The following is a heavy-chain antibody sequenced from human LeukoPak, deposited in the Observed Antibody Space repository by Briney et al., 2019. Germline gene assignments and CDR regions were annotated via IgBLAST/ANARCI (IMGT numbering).Heavy chain of an antibody. CDR1: GFTFDDYA. Sequence: PGRSLRLSCAASGFTFDDYAMHWVRQAPGKGLEWVSGITWNSGTIDYADSVKGRFTISRDSAKNSLYLQMNSLRVEDTAVYYCVRASGSFDYWGQGTLVTVSS. D-gene: IGHD3-10*01. V-gene: IGHV3-9*01. J-gene: IGHJ4*02. CDR2: ITWNSGTI. CDR3: VRASGSFDY.